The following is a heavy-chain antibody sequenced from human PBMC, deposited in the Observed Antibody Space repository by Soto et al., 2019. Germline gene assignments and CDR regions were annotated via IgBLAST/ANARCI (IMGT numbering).Heavy chain of an antibody. CDR1: GFSLSTSGVG. Sequence: QITLKESGPPLVKPTQTLTLTCTFSGFSLSTSGVGVGWIRQPPGKALEWLALIYWDDDKRYSPSLKSRLTITKDPSKNQVVLTMTNMDPVDTATYYCAREGYYDSSGYDNYWGQGTLVTVSS. J-gene: IGHJ4*02. CDR3: AREGYYDSSGYDNY. D-gene: IGHD3-22*01. CDR2: IYWDDDK. V-gene: IGHV2-5*02.